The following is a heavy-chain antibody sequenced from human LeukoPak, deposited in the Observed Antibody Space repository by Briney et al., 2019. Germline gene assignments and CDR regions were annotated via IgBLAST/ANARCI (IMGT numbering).Heavy chain of an antibody. J-gene: IGHJ5*02. CDR3: ARQDCSGGSCYYQRNWFDP. V-gene: IGHV5-51*01. D-gene: IGHD2-15*01. CDR1: GYSSTSYW. CDR2: IYPGDSDT. Sequence: GESLKISCKGSGYSSTSYWIGWVRQMPGKGLEWMGLIYPGDSDTRYSPSFQGQVTISADKSISTAYLQWSSLKASDTAMYYCARQDCSGGSCYYQRNWFDPWGQGTLVTVSS.